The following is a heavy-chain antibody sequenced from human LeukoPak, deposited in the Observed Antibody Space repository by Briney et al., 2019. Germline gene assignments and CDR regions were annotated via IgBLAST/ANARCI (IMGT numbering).Heavy chain of an antibody. CDR3: AKGVAGTFDY. CDR2: ISWNSGSI. D-gene: IGHD6-19*01. J-gene: IGHJ4*02. V-gene: IGHV3-9*01. CDR1: GFTFDDYA. Sequence: PGRSLRLSCAASGFTFDDYAMHWVRQAPGKGLEWVSGISWNSGSIGYADSVKGRFTISRDNAMNSLYLQMNSLRAEDTALYYCAKGVAGTFDYWGQGTLVTVSS.